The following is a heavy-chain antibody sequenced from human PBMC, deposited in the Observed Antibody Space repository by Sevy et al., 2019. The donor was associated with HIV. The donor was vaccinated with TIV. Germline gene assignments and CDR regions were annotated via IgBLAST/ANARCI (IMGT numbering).Heavy chain of an antibody. Sequence: GGSLRLSCAASGFTFSSYSMNLVRQAPGKGLEWVSSISSSSSYIYYADSVKGRFTISRDNAKNSLYLQMNSLRAEDTAVYYCARESQETIFGVVIIPGRYYYYMDVWGKGTTVTVSS. CDR1: GFTFSSYS. V-gene: IGHV3-21*01. CDR3: ARESQETIFGVVIIPGRYYYYMDV. CDR2: ISSSSSYI. D-gene: IGHD3-3*01. J-gene: IGHJ6*03.